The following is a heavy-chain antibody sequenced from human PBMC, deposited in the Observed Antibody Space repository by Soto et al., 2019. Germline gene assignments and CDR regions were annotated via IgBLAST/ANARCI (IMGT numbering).Heavy chain of an antibody. V-gene: IGHV3-7*01. CDR2: IKQDGSEK. Sequence: GGSLRLSCAASGFTFSSYWMSWVRQAPGKGLEWVANIKQDGSEKYYVDSVKGRFTISRDNAKNSLYLQMNSLRAEDTAVYYCARVWRSVGFILLRDALGYFDYWGQGTLVTVSS. D-gene: IGHD3-3*01. J-gene: IGHJ4*02. CDR3: ARVWRSVGFILLRDALGYFDY. CDR1: GFTFSSYW.